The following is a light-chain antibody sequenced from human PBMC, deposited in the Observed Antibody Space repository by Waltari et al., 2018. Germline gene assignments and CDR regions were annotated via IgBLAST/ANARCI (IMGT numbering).Light chain of an antibody. J-gene: IGKJ1*01. Sequence: IVLTQSPVTLSVSPGERATLSCRASQGVDTNLAWYQQKPGQPPRLVSFGASTRATGVPARFSGSGSGTEFTLTIDSLQSDDFAVYFCHQYNKWPLWTFGQGTKVEFK. CDR3: HQYNKWPLWT. CDR2: GAS. V-gene: IGKV3-15*01. CDR1: QGVDTN.